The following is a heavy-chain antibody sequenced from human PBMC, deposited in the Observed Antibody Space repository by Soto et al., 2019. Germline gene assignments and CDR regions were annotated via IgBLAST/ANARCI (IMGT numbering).Heavy chain of an antibody. CDR2: TYYRSKWYN. Sequence: SQTLSLTCAISGDSVSSNSAAWNWIRQSPSRGLEWLGRTYYRSKWYNDYAVSVKSRITINPDTSKNQFSLQLNSVTPEDTAVNYCARVISYYDILTRYQNLDAFDIWGQGTMVTVSS. V-gene: IGHV6-1*01. CDR1: GDSVSSNSAA. D-gene: IGHD3-9*01. J-gene: IGHJ3*02. CDR3: ARVISYYDILTRYQNLDAFDI.